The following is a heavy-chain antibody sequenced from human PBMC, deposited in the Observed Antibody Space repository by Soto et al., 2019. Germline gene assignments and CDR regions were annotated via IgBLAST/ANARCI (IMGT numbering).Heavy chain of an antibody. D-gene: IGHD2-8*02. Sequence: PGESLKISCMGSGYTFTSHWIGWVRQMPGKGLEWTGIIYPGDSDTRYSPSFQGQVTISADKSIRTAYLQWNSLTASDTAMYYCASVGLVGSNNLTKAWFDTWGPGILVNVSS. CDR2: IYPGDSDT. CDR1: GYTFTSHW. CDR3: ASVGLVGSNNLTKAWFDT. V-gene: IGHV5-51*01. J-gene: IGHJ5*02.